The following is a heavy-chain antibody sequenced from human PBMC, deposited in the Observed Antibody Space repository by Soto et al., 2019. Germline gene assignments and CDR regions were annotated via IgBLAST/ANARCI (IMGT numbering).Heavy chain of an antibody. V-gene: IGHV3-30*18. Sequence: QVQLVESGGGVVQPGRSLRLSCAASGFTFSSYGMHWVRQAPGKGLAWVAVISYDGSNKYYADSVKGRFTISRDNSKNTLYLQMNSLRAEDTAVYYCAKDAPYFDYWGQGTLVTVSS. J-gene: IGHJ4*02. CDR3: AKDAPYFDY. CDR1: GFTFSSYG. CDR2: ISYDGSNK.